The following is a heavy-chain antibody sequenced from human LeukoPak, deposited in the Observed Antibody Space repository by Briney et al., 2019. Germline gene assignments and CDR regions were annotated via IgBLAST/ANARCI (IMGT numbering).Heavy chain of an antibody. CDR2: ISAYNGNT. Sequence: GASVKVSCKASGYTFTSYGISWVRQAPGQGLEWMGWISAYNGNTNYAQKLQGRVTMTTDTSTSTAYMELRSLRSDDTAVYYCARVPFFYYDSSGYPRGLWRGPDLDYWGQGTLVTVSS. D-gene: IGHD3-22*01. V-gene: IGHV1-18*01. J-gene: IGHJ4*02. CDR3: ARVPFFYYDSSGYPRGLWRGPDLDY. CDR1: GYTFTSYG.